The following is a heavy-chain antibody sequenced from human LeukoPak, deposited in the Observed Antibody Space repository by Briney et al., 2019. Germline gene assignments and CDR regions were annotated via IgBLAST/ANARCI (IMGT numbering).Heavy chain of an antibody. J-gene: IGHJ4*02. V-gene: IGHV3-21*01. CDR3: ARDAGVLEWLLSSDY. Sequence: GGSLRLSCAASGFTFSSYSMNWVRQAPGKGLEWVSSISSSSSYIYYADSVEGRFTISRDNAKNSLYLQMNSLRDEDTAVYYCARDAGVLEWLLSSDYWGQGTLVTVSS. D-gene: IGHD3-3*01. CDR1: GFTFSSYS. CDR2: ISSSSSYI.